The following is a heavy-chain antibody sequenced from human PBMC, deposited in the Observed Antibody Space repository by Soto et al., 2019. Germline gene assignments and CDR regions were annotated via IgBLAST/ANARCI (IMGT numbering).Heavy chain of an antibody. J-gene: IGHJ6*03. D-gene: IGHD1-26*01. CDR2: IYYSGRT. CDR3: ARDLGSSYFYYLDV. Sequence: SETLALTCTVAGGSISRYYWSWGRQPPGKGLEWIGYIYYSGRTSSNPSLKSRVTISVDTSKNQFSLKLSSVTAADTAVYYCARDLGSSYFYYLDVWGQGTTVTVSS. CDR1: GGSISRYY. V-gene: IGHV4-59*01.